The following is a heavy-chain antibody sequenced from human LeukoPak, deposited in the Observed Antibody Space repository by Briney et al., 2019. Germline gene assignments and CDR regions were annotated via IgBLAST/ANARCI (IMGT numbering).Heavy chain of an antibody. CDR1: GGTFSSYA. Sequence: ASVKVSCKASGGTFSSYAISWVRQAPGQGLEWMGGIIPIFGTANYAQKFQGRVTITADKSTSTAYMELSSLRSEDTAVYYCARVAAAGTEYFQHWGQGTLVTVSS. CDR2: IIPIFGTA. CDR3: ARVAAAGTEYFQH. V-gene: IGHV1-69*06. J-gene: IGHJ1*01. D-gene: IGHD6-13*01.